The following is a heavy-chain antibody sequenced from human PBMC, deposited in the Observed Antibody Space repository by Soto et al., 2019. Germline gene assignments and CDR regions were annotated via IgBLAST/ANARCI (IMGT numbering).Heavy chain of an antibody. CDR3: ARATYYYGSGSSTLDY. CDR1: GFTFSSYS. D-gene: IGHD3-10*01. Sequence: GGSLRLSCAASGFTFSSYSMNWVRQAPGKGLEWVSSISSSSSYIYYADSVKGRFTISRDNAKNSLYLQMNSLRAEDTAVYYCARATYYYGSGSSTLDYWGQGTLVTVS. CDR2: ISSSSSYI. J-gene: IGHJ4*02. V-gene: IGHV3-21*01.